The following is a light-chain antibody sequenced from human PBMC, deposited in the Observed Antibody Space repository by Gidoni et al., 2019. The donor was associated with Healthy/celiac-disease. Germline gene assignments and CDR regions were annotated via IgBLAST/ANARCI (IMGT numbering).Light chain of an antibody. CDR3: QQYYSTPLT. Sequence: DIVMTQSTESLAVSLGERATINCKSSQSVLYSSNNKNYLAWYQQKPGQPPKLLIYWASTRESGVPDRFSGSGSGTDFTLTISSLQAEDVAVYYCQQYYSTPLTFXGXTKVEIK. CDR1: QSVLYSSNNKNY. CDR2: WAS. J-gene: IGKJ4*01. V-gene: IGKV4-1*01.